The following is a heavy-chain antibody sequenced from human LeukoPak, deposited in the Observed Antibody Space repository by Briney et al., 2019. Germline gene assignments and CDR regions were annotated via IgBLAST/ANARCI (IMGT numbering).Heavy chain of an antibody. CDR3: AKRGVVIRVILVGFHKEAYYFDS. J-gene: IGHJ4*02. CDR1: GVTLSNYG. V-gene: IGHV3-23*01. CDR2: ISGSRGKP. Sequence: QSGRSLRLSCAVSGVTLSNYGMSWVRQAPGKGLVRVAGISGSRGKPNYADSVKGRFTISRDNPKNTLYLQMNSLRAEDTAVYFCAKRGVVIRVILVGFHKEAYYFDSWGQGALVTVSS. D-gene: IGHD3-22*01.